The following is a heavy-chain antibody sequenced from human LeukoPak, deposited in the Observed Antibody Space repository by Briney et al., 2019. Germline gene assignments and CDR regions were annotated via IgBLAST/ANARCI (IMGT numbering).Heavy chain of an antibody. V-gene: IGHV3-48*01. CDR3: ARAIAAALDY. D-gene: IGHD6-13*01. CDR2: ISSSSTTI. Sequence: GGSLRLSCVGSGFIFSSYRMNWVRQAPGKGLEWISYISSSSTTIYYADSVKGRFTISRDDAKNSLYLQMNSLRAEDTAVYYCARAIAAALDYWGQGTLVTVSS. CDR1: GFIFSSYR. J-gene: IGHJ4*02.